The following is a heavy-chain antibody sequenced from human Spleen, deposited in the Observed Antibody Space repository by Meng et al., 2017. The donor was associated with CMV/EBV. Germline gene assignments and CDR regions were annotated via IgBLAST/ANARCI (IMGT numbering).Heavy chain of an antibody. Sequence: ASGYTFSRYYMHWVRQAPGQGLEWMGWISAYNGNTNYAQKLQGRVTMTTDTSTSTAYMELRSLRSDDTAVYYCARDMVRGVRGWFDPWGQGTLVTVSS. V-gene: IGHV1-18*04. CDR1: GYTFSRYY. CDR2: ISAYNGNT. J-gene: IGHJ5*02. CDR3: ARDMVRGVRGWFDP. D-gene: IGHD3-10*01.